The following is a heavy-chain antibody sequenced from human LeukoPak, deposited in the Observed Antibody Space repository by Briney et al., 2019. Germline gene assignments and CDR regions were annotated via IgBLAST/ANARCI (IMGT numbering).Heavy chain of an antibody. CDR3: AKDPFSVRVYYYYYMAV. CDR2: ISYDGSSK. J-gene: IGHJ6*03. V-gene: IGHV3-30*18. D-gene: IGHD3-3*01. Sequence: GGSLRLSCGASGFTFSSYGMHSVRQAPGKGLGWMAAISYDGSSKYYADSVKGRFTISRDNSKNTLYLQMNSLRAEDTAVYYCAKDPFSVRVYYYYYMAVWGKGTTVTVSS. CDR1: GFTFSSYG.